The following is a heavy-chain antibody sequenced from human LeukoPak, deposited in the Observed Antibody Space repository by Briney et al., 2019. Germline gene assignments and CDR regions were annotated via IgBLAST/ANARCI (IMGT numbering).Heavy chain of an antibody. CDR3: ARRYCSSTSCTLDY. J-gene: IGHJ4*02. D-gene: IGHD2-2*01. CDR2: ISGSGGAI. Sequence: GGSLRLSCATSGFTFTTYEMNWVREAPGKGLEWVSHISGSGGAIYYADSVKGRFTISRDNAKNSLYLQMSSLRVEDTAVYYCARRYCSSTSCTLDYWGQGTLVTVSS. V-gene: IGHV3-48*03. CDR1: GFTFTTYE.